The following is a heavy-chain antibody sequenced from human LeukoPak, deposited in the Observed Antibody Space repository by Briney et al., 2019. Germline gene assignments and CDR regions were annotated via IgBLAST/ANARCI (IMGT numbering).Heavy chain of an antibody. Sequence: SETLSLTCTVSGGSISSSSYYWGWVRRPPGKGLEWIGSIYYSGSTYYNPSLKSRVTISVDTSKNQFSLKLSSVTAADTAVYYCAREGYSYGYDYWGQGTLVTVSS. D-gene: IGHD5-18*01. V-gene: IGHV4-39*07. CDR3: AREGYSYGYDY. CDR2: IYYSGST. CDR1: GGSISSSSYY. J-gene: IGHJ4*02.